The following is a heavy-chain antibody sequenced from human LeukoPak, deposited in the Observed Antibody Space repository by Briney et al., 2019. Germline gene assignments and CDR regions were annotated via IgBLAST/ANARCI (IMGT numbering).Heavy chain of an antibody. CDR3: ARACNDYGDLDAFDI. Sequence: GGSLRLSCAASGFTFSSYWMSWVRQAPGKGLEWVANIKQDGSEKYYVDSVKGRFTISRDNAKNSLYLQMNSLRAEDTAVYYCARACNDYGDLDAFDIWGQGTMVTVSS. CDR2: IKQDGSEK. CDR1: GFTFSSYW. J-gene: IGHJ3*02. V-gene: IGHV3-7*03. D-gene: IGHD4-17*01.